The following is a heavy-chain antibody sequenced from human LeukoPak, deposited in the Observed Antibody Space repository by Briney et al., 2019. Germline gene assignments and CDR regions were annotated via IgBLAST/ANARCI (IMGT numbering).Heavy chain of an antibody. V-gene: IGHV3-15*01. CDR3: TTLNYYDSSGYYRRRYAYYYYYYMDV. Sequence: GGSLRLSCAASGFTFSNAWMSWVRQAPGKGLEWVGRIKSKTDGGTTDYAAPVKGRFTISRDDSKNTLYLQMNSLKTEDTAVYYYTTLNYYDSSGYYRRRYAYYYYYYMDVWGKGTTVTVSS. CDR2: IKSKTDGGTT. D-gene: IGHD3-22*01. CDR1: GFTFSNAW. J-gene: IGHJ6*03.